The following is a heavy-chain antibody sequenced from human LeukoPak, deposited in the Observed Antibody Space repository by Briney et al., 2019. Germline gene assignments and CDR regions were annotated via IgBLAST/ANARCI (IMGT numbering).Heavy chain of an antibody. CDR3: ATETTMDGMDV. CDR1: GFIFSNYW. Sequence: QSGGSLRLSCAASGFIFSNYWMSWVRQAPGKGLEWVANIKQDGTEKNYVDSVKGRFTISRDNGKNSLYLQMNSLRVEDTAVYYCATETTMDGMDVWGQGTTATVSS. D-gene: IGHD4-11*01. J-gene: IGHJ6*02. V-gene: IGHV3-7*01. CDR2: IKQDGTEK.